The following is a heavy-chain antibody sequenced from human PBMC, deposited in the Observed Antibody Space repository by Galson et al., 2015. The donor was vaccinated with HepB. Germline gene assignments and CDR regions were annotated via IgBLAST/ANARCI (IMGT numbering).Heavy chain of an antibody. CDR2: ISYDGSNK. CDR1: GFTFSSYA. V-gene: IGHV3-30-3*01. D-gene: IGHD4-11*01. CDR3: AKVVYGNYFFDY. Sequence: SLRLSCAASGFTFSSYAMHWVRQAPGKGLEWVAVISYDGSNKFCADSVKGRFTISRDNSKNTLYLQMNSLRAEDTAVYYCAKVVYGNYFFDYWGQGTLVTVSS. J-gene: IGHJ4*02.